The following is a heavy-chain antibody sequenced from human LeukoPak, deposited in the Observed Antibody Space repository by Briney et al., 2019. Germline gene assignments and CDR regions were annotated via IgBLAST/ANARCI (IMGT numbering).Heavy chain of an antibody. J-gene: IGHJ6*02. CDR2: INPNSGGT. CDR3: AREDLVGDPLYGMDV. V-gene: IGHV1-2*02. Sequence: ASVKLSCKASGYTFIGYYIHWVRQAPGQGLEWRRWINPNSGGTNYAQKFQGSVTMTRDTSIRTAYRELSRLRSDDTAVYYCAREDLVGDPLYGMDVWGQGTTVTVSS. CDR1: GYTFIGYY. D-gene: IGHD1-26*01.